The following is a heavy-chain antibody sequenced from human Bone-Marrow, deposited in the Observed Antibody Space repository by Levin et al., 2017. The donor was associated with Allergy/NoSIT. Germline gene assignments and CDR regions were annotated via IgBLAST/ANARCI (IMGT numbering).Heavy chain of an antibody. CDR1: GFTFDEYG. V-gene: IGHV3-20*04. CDR3: ARDKDSGYDLGWFDP. D-gene: IGHD5-12*01. CDR2: IKWNGYGK. Sequence: RAGGSLRLSCAASGFTFDEYGMSWVRQAPGKGLEWVSSIKWNGYGKVYADSVRGRFTIARDDAKNSLYLQMNSLRAEDTALYYCARDKDSGYDLGWFDPWGQGTLVTVSS. J-gene: IGHJ5*02.